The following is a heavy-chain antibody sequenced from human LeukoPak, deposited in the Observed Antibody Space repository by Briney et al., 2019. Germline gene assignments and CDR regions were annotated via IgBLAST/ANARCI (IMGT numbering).Heavy chain of an antibody. CDR1: GGSFSGYY. CDR2: INHSGST. D-gene: IGHD2-2*01. J-gene: IGHJ4*02. CDR3: ARQEEGVVVPSFDY. Sequence: SETLSLTCAVYGGSFSGYYWSWIRQPPGKGLEWIGEINHSGSTNYNPSLKSRVTISVDTSKNQFSLKLSSVTAADTAVYYCARQEEGVVVPSFDYWGQGTLVTVSS. V-gene: IGHV4-34*01.